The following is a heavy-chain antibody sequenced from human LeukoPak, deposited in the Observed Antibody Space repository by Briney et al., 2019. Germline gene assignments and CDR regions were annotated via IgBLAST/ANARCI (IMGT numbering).Heavy chain of an antibody. Sequence: SETLSLTCTVSGGSISSSSYYWGWIRQPPGKGLEWIGSIYYSGSTYYNPSLKSRVTISVDTSKNQFSLKLSSVTAADTAVYYCQAGGYDFWSGYPHNFDYWGQGTLVTVSS. CDR1: GGSISSSSYY. CDR2: IYYSGST. D-gene: IGHD3-3*01. J-gene: IGHJ4*02. CDR3: QAGGYDFWSGYPHNFDY. V-gene: IGHV4-39*01.